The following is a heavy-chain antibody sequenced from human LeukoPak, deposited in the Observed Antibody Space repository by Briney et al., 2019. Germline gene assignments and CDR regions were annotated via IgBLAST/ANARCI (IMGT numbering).Heavy chain of an antibody. CDR2: INPNSGVT. V-gene: IGHV1-2*02. CDR1: GYTFSGFY. Sequence: ASVKVSCKASGYTFSGFYIHWVRQAPGQGLEWMGWINPNSGVTNYAQKLQGRVTITRDTSIDTAYMQLSRLRSDDTTVYYCAKDRYGDYEAPFHYYMDAWGRGTTVTVSS. J-gene: IGHJ6*03. CDR3: AKDRYGDYEAPFHYYMDA. D-gene: IGHD5-12*01.